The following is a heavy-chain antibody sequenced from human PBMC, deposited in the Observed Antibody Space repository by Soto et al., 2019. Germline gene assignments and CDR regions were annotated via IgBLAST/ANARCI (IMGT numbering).Heavy chain of an antibody. Sequence: PSETLSLTCTVSGGSFTSNNWWTWVRQPPGQGLEWIGEIYRTGSTNYNPSLKSRVTISLDKSENQFSLKVTSLTAADTAVYYCASRDPGTSVDYWGQGTLVTVSS. J-gene: IGHJ4*02. CDR2: IYRTGST. CDR3: ASRDPGTSVDY. CDR1: GGSFTSNNW. D-gene: IGHD1-7*01. V-gene: IGHV4-4*02.